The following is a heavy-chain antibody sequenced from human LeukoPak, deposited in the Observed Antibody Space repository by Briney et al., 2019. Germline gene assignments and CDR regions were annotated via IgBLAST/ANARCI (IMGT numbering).Heavy chain of an antibody. CDR1: GYTFTSYG. D-gene: IGHD3-3*01. CDR2: ISAYNGNT. J-gene: IGHJ4*02. Sequence: ASVKVSCKASGYTFTSYGISWVRQAPGQGLEWMGWISAYNGNTNYAQKLQGRVTMTTDTSTSTAYMELRSLRSDDTAVYYCARGGYDFWSGIKNFDYWGQGTLVTVSS. V-gene: IGHV1-18*01. CDR3: ARGGYDFWSGIKNFDY.